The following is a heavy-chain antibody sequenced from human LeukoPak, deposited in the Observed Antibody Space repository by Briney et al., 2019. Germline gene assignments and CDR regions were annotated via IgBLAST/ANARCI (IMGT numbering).Heavy chain of an antibody. CDR2: IYLSGDT. D-gene: IGHD5-18*01. CDR1: GDSISNSHW. CDR3: AKDPHTAIAPDY. V-gene: IGHV4-4*02. J-gene: IGHJ4*02. Sequence: PSETLSLTCAVSGDSISNSHWWSWVRQPPGKGLEWIGVIYLSGDTDYNPSLKSRVTISIDKSKNQFSLKLTYVTAADTAVYYCAKDPHTAIAPDYWGQGTLVTVSS.